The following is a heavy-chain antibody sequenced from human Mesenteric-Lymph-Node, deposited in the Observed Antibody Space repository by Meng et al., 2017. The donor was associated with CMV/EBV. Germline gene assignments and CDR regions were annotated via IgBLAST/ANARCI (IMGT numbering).Heavy chain of an antibody. CDR3: ARDRGAYYGMDV. J-gene: IGHJ6*02. CDR2: ISSSGSTI. CDR1: GFTFSTYA. Sequence: GGSLRLSCAASGFTFSTYAMSWVRQAPGKGLEWVSYISSSGSTIYYADSVQGRFTISRDNAKKSLYLQMNSLRAEDTAVYYCARDRGAYYGMDVWGQGTAVTVSS. V-gene: IGHV3-48*04.